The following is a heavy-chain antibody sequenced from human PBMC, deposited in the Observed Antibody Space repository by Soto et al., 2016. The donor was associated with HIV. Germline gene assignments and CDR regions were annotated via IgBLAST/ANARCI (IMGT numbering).Heavy chain of an antibody. J-gene: IGHJ4*01. CDR1: GGSFSGYS. CDR3: ARGVGLQGVFPDY. D-gene: IGHD3-10*01. Sequence: QVQLQESGPGLLKPSETLSLTCAVYGGSFSGYSWTWIRQPPGKGLTWIGEINHRGNTKYSPSLKSRVTMTLDTSKNQYSLKLSSVTAADTAVYYCARGVGLQGVFPDYWGQGTLVTVSS. CDR2: INHRGNT. V-gene: IGHV4-34*10.